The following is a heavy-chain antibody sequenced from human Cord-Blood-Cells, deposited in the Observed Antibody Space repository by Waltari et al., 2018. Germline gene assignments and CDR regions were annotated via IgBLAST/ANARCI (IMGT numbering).Heavy chain of an antibody. D-gene: IGHD5-12*01. V-gene: IGHV1-3*01. J-gene: IGHJ3*02. CDR1: GYTFTSYA. CDR2: INAGNGNT. CDR3: ARFPSSIVARYPADAFDI. Sequence: QVQLVQSGAEVKKPGASVKVSCKASGYTFTSYAMHWVRQAPGQRLEWMGWINAGNGNTKYSQKFQGRVTITRDTSASTAYMELSSLRSEDTAVYYCARFPSSIVARYPADAFDIWGQGTMVTVSS.